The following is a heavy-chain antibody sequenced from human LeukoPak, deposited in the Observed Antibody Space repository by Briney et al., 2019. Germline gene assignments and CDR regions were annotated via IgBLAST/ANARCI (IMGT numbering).Heavy chain of an antibody. V-gene: IGHV3-23*01. D-gene: IGHD3-3*01. CDR3: AKSGVSLRFLEWTFDY. CDR1: GFTFSSYA. CDR2: IRGSGGST. J-gene: IGHJ4*02. Sequence: GGSLTLSCAASGFTFSSYAMSWVRQAPGTGLEWVSAIRGSGGSTYYADSVKGRFTISRDNSKNTLYLQMNSLRAEDTAVYYCAKSGVSLRFLEWTFDYWGQGTLVTVSS.